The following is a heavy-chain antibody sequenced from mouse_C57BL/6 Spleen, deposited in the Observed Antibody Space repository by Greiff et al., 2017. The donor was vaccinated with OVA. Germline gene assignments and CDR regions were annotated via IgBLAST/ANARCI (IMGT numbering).Heavy chain of an antibody. CDR1: GYTFTSYD. D-gene: IGHD2-5*01. CDR2: IYPRDGST. Sequence: QVQLQQSGPELVKPGASVKLSCKASGYTFTSYDINWVKQRPGQGLEWIGWIYPRDGSTKYNEKFKGKATLTVDTSSSTAYMELHSLTSEDSAVYFCARSYYSNYEYFDVWGTGTTVTVSS. V-gene: IGHV1-85*01. CDR3: ARSYYSNYEYFDV. J-gene: IGHJ1*03.